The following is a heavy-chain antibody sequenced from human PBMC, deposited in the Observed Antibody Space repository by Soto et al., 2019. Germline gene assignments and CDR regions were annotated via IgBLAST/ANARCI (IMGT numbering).Heavy chain of an antibody. CDR3: AIDQEDRSFGK. J-gene: IGHJ4*02. CDR2: SKSRTDGGTI. CDR1: GVTFINAW. V-gene: IGHV3-15*01. Sequence: GGSLRLSCAGSGVTFINAWMSWVRQAPGKGLEWVGRSKSRTDGGTIEYAAPVKGRFTISRDDSKNTLFLQMKSLKAEDTGVYFCAIDQEDRSFGKWGQGTPVPVYS.